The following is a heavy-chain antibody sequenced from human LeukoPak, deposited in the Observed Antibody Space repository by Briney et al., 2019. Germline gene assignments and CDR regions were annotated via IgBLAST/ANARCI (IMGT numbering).Heavy chain of an antibody. D-gene: IGHD4-17*01. Sequence: GGSLRLSCAASGFTFSSYAMNWVRQAPGKGLEWVSAISGSGGSTYYADSVRGRFTISRDNSKNTLYLQMNSLRAEDTAVYYCVTPGMTTVTTYFDYWGQGTLVTVSS. CDR2: ISGSGGST. J-gene: IGHJ4*02. CDR1: GFTFSSYA. CDR3: VTPGMTTVTTYFDY. V-gene: IGHV3-23*01.